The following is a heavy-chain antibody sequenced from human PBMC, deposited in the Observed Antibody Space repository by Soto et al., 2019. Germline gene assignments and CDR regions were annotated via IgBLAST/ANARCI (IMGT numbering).Heavy chain of an antibody. V-gene: IGHV3-15*01. CDR2: IKSKTDGGTI. CDR1: GFTFSNAW. J-gene: IGHJ4*02. CDR3: TTDSGYRRSSLYFDY. Sequence: EVQLVESGGGLVKPGGSLRLSCAVSGFTFSNAWMTWVRQAPGKGLEWVGRIKSKTDGGTIDYAAPVKGRFTVSRDDSETTLYLQMNSLKTEDTAVYYCTTDSGYRRSSLYFDYWGQGTQVTVSS. D-gene: IGHD6-6*01.